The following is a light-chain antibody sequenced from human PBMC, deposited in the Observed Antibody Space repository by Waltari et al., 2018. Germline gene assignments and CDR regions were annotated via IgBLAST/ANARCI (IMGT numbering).Light chain of an antibody. J-gene: IGLJ2*01. Sequence: SYELTQPLSVSVVLGQTATISCGGHNIGGKNVHWYQQKTGQAPVLVIYRDASRPSGVPGKSSGSKSGNTATLANTRGHAGDEADYYCQVWDSSSVVFGGGTKLIVL. CDR3: QVWDSSSVV. V-gene: IGLV3-9*01. CDR2: RDA. CDR1: NIGGKN.